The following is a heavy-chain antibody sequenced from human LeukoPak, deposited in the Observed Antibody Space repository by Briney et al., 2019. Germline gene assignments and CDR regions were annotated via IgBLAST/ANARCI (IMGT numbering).Heavy chain of an antibody. CDR3: ARAPATNEWRCMDY. J-gene: IGHJ4*02. V-gene: IGHV3-7*01. Sequence: GGSLRLSCAASGFTFSNAWMSWVRQAPGKGLEWVANIKQDGSEKRYVDPVKGRFTISRDNAKNSLYLQMNSLRAEDTAVYYCARAPATNEWRCMDYWGQGTLVTVSS. CDR1: GFTFSNAW. CDR2: IKQDGSEK. D-gene: IGHD2-8*02.